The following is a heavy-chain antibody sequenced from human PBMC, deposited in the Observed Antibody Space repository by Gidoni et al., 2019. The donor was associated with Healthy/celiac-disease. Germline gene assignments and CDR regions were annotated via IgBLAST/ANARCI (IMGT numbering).Heavy chain of an antibody. Sequence: QVQLVQSGAEVKKPGSSVQVSCKASGGTFSSYAISWVRQAPGQGLEWMGGIIPIFGTANYAQKFQGRVTITADKSTSTAYMELSSLRSEDTAVYYCARNNLDSSGWYSWFDPWGQGTLVTVSS. V-gene: IGHV1-69*06. J-gene: IGHJ5*02. D-gene: IGHD6-19*01. CDR1: GGTFSSYA. CDR3: ARNNLDSSGWYSWFDP. CDR2: IIPIFGTA.